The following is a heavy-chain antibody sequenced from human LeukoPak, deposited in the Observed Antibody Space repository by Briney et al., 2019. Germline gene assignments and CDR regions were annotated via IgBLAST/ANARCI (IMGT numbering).Heavy chain of an antibody. J-gene: IGHJ4*02. CDR3: ARDEHIYSGYDGFLWAK. V-gene: IGHV4-59*01. Sequence: SETLSLTCTVSGGSISSYYWSWIRQPPGKGLEWIGYIYYSGSTNYNPSLKSRVTISVDTSKNQFSLKLSSVTAADTAVYYCARDEHIYSGYDGFLWAKWGQGTLVTVSS. CDR2: IYYSGST. CDR1: GGSISSYY. D-gene: IGHD5-12*01.